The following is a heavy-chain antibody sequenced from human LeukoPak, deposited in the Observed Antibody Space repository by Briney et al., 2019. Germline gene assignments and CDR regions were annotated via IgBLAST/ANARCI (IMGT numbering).Heavy chain of an antibody. Sequence: ASVKVSCKASGYTFTGYYMHWVRQAPGQGLEWMGRINPNSGGTNYAQKFQGRVTMTRDTSISTAYMELSRLRPDDTAVYYCARENYYDSNESLDYWGQGTLVTVSS. V-gene: IGHV1-2*06. D-gene: IGHD3-22*01. J-gene: IGHJ4*02. CDR3: ARENYYDSNESLDY. CDR1: GYTFTGYY. CDR2: INPNSGGT.